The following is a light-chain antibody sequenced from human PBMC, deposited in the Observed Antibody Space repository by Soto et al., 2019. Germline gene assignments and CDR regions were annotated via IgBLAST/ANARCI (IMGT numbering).Light chain of an antibody. V-gene: IGKV1-5*01. J-gene: IGKJ1*01. Sequence: DIQMTQSPSTLSASVGDRVTITCRASQSVSDWLAWYQQKPGKAPKLLIYDASSLESGVPSRFSGSGSGTEFTLTITSLQPDDFAIYYCQQYNSHPWTFGQGTKVDIK. CDR1: QSVSDW. CDR2: DAS. CDR3: QQYNSHPWT.